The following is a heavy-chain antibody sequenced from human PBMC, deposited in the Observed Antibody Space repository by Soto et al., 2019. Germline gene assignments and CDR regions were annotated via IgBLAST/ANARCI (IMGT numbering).Heavy chain of an antibody. CDR1: GGSISSYC. Sequence: SEILSLICTVSGGSISSYCLGWIRQPPGKGLEWIGYIYYSGSTNYNPSLKSRVTISVDTSKNQFSLKLSSVTAADTAVYYCATILTGYYIPDYWGQGTLVTVSS. D-gene: IGHD3-9*01. CDR3: ATILTGYYIPDY. CDR2: IYYSGST. J-gene: IGHJ4*02. V-gene: IGHV4-59*08.